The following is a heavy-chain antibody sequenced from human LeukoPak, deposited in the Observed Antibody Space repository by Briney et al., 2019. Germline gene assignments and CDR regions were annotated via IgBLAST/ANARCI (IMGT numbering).Heavy chain of an antibody. J-gene: IGHJ4*02. V-gene: IGHV4-4*07. Sequence: PSETLSLTCTVSGGSISSYYWSWIRQPAGKGLEWIGRIYTSGSTNYNPSLKSRVTMSVDTSKNQFSLKLSSVTAAGTAVYYCARESYVILTGYYNLDYGGQGTLVTVSS. CDR3: ARESYVILTGYYNLDY. CDR1: GGSISSYY. CDR2: IYTSGST. D-gene: IGHD3-9*01.